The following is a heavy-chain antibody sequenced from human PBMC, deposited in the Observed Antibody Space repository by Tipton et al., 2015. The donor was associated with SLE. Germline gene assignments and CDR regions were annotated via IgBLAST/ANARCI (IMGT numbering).Heavy chain of an antibody. V-gene: IGHV4-59*01. D-gene: IGHD6-19*01. CDR1: GGSISSYY. CDR3: ARGLDSSGWYGVYFDY. Sequence: TLSLTCTVSGGSISSYYWSWIRQPPGKGLEWIGYIYYSGSTNYNPSLNSRVTISVDTSKNQFSLKLSSVTAADTAVYYCARGLDSSGWYGVYFDYWGQGTLVTVSS. J-gene: IGHJ4*02. CDR2: IYYSGST.